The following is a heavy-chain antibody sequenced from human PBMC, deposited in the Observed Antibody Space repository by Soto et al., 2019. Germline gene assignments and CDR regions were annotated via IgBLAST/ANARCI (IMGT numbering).Heavy chain of an antibody. Sequence: EVQLVQSGGGSVQPGGSLRLSCAASGFTFTNYWMHRVRQVPGKGLVWVSRIDGVGTGTSYYDSVRGRFTIARDNAENMLYLQMNSLRAEDTAVYYCTTVCEYWGQGTLVTVSS. CDR3: TTVCEY. V-gene: IGHV3-74*01. J-gene: IGHJ4*02. CDR2: IDGVGTGT. D-gene: IGHD1-20*01. CDR1: GFTFTNYW.